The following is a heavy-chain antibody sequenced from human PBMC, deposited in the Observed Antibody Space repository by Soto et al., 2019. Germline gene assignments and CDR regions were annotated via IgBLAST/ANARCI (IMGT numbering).Heavy chain of an antibody. V-gene: IGHV3-23*01. CDR3: AKEGSSSLYYFDC. D-gene: IGHD6-6*01. CDR1: GFTFSSYA. J-gene: IGHJ4*02. CDR2: ISGSGGST. Sequence: PGGSLRLSCAASGFTFSSYAMGWVRQAPGKGLEWVSTISGSGGSTYYADSVKGRFTISRDSSRNTLYLQMNSLRAEDTALYYCAKEGSSSLYYFDCRGQGTLVTVSS.